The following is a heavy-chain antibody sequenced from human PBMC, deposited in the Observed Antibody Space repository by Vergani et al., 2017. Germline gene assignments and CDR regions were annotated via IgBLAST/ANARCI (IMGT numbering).Heavy chain of an antibody. CDR2: ISYDGSNK. D-gene: IGHD3-3*01. Sequence: QVQLVESGGGVVQPGRSLRLSCAASGFTFRSYGMHWVRQAPGKGLEWVAVISYDGSNKYYADSVKGRFTISRDNSKNTLYLQMNSLRAEDTAVYYCAKGEIFGVVTWPYYFDYWGQGTLVTVSS. V-gene: IGHV3-30*18. CDR3: AKGEIFGVVTWPYYFDY. J-gene: IGHJ4*02. CDR1: GFTFRSYG.